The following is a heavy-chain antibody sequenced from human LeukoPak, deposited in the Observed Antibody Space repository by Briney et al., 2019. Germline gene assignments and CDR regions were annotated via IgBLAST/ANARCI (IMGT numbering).Heavy chain of an antibody. J-gene: IGHJ4*02. V-gene: IGHV3-15*01. D-gene: IGHD4-17*01. CDR1: GFTFSNTW. Sequence: GGSLRLSCAASGFTFSNTWMNWVRQAPGMGLEWVGRIKRIIDGGTTDYAAPVKGRFTVSRDDSINTLYLQMSSLKTEDTAVYYCAAQGGSGDLRYWGQGTLVTVSS. CDR3: AAQGGSGDLRY. CDR2: IKRIIDGGTT.